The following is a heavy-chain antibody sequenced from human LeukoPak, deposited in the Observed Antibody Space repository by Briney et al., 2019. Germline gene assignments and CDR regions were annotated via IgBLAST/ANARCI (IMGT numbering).Heavy chain of an antibody. CDR3: AKYISGWDAYFDY. CDR1: GFTFSSYA. D-gene: IGHD6-19*01. CDR2: ISGSGGNT. V-gene: IGHV3-23*01. J-gene: IGHJ4*02. Sequence: TGGSLRLSCGASGFTFSSYAMSWVRQAPGKGLEWVSVISGSGGNTYYADSVKGRFTISRGNSKNTLYLQMNSLRAEDTAVYYCAKYISGWDAYFDYWGQGTLVTVSS.